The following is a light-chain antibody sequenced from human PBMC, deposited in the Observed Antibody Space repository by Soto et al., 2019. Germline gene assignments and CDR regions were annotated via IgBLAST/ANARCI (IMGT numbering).Light chain of an antibody. V-gene: IGLV2-23*01. CDR3: CSYARSSTYV. Sequence: QSVLTQPASVSGSPGQSITISCTGTSSDVGNYNLVSWYQQHPGKAPKFMIYEGSKRPSGVSNRFSGSKSGNTASLTISGLQAEDEAHYYCCSYARSSTYVFGTGTRSP. CDR1: SSDVGNYNL. J-gene: IGLJ1*01. CDR2: EGS.